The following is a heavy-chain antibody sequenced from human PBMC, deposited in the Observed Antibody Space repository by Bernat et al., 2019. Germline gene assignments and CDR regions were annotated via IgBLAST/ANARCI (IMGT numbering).Heavy chain of an antibody. Sequence: QLQLQESGPGLVKPSETLSLTCTVSGGSISSSSYYWGWIRQPPGKGLEWIGSIYYSGSTYYNPSLKSRVTISVDTSKNQFSLKLSSVTAADTAVYYCARGSVEYGMDVWGQGTTVTVSS. CDR1: GGSISSSSYY. CDR3: ARGSVEYGMDV. J-gene: IGHJ6*02. CDR2: IYYSGST. V-gene: IGHV4-39*01. D-gene: IGHD5/OR15-5a*01.